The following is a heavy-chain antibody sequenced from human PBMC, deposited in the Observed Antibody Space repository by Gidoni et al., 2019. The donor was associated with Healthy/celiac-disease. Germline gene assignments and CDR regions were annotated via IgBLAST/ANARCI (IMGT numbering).Heavy chain of an antibody. CDR3: ARSFVGNLGAFDI. V-gene: IGHV4-39*01. Sequence: GSTYYNPSLKSRVTISVDTSKNQFSLKLSSVTAADTAVYYCARSFVGNLGAFDIWGQGTMVTVSS. J-gene: IGHJ3*02. CDR2: GST.